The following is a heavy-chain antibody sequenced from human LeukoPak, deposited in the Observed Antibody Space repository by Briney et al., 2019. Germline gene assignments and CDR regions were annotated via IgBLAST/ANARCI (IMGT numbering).Heavy chain of an antibody. J-gene: IGHJ3*02. CDR2: IYSGGSI. V-gene: IGHV3-66*01. CDR1: GFSVSSNY. CDR3: AKSAFDI. Sequence: GGSLRLSCAASGFSVSSNYMSWVRQAPGKGLEWVSVIYSGGSIYYADSVKGRFTSSRDNAKNSLYLQMNSLRAEDTAVYYCAKSAFDIWGQGTMVTVSS.